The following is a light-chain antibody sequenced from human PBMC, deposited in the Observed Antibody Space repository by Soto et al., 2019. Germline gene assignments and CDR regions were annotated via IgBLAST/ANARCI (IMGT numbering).Light chain of an antibody. J-gene: IGKJ2*01. Sequence: EIVLTQSPGTLSLSPGERATLSCRASQSVSSSYLACYQQKPGQAPSLLISGPSSRAAGIPETSSGSESVTDSNPTISSLEPEDVAEYYCQQYGSSPYTFGQGTKLEIK. CDR2: GPS. CDR3: QQYGSSPYT. CDR1: QSVSSSY. V-gene: IGKV3-20*01.